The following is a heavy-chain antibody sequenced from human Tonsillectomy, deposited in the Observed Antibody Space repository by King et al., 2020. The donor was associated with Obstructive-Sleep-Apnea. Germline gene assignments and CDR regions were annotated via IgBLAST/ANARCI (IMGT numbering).Heavy chain of an antibody. V-gene: IGHV3-30-3*01. D-gene: IGHD6-19*01. CDR2: ISYDGRNK. CDR3: ARDEALSAWSWGGFDY. Sequence: VQLVESGGGVVQPGRSLRLSCEASGCTFSHYAMHWVRQAPGKGLEWVAVISYDGRNKYYPDAGRGRFTISRDNSKTTLYVQMTSLRTEDTAGYHCARDEALSAWSWGGFDYWGQGTLVTVSS. J-gene: IGHJ4*02. CDR1: GCTFSHYA.